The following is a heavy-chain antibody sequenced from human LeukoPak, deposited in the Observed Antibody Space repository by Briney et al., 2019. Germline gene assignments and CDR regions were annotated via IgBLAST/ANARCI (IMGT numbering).Heavy chain of an antibody. V-gene: IGHV3-48*01. D-gene: IGHD2-15*01. Sequence: PGGSLRLSCAASGFTFSSYSMNWVRQAPGKGLEWVSYISSSSSIIYYADSVKGRFTVSRDNAKNSLLLQMNSLRAEDTALYYCARGYSRAAFDIWGQGTMVTVSS. CDR1: GFTFSSYS. CDR2: ISSSSSII. J-gene: IGHJ3*02. CDR3: ARGYSRAAFDI.